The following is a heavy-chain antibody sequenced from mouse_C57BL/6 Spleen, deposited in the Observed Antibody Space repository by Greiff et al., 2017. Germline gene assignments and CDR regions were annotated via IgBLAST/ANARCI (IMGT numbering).Heavy chain of an antibody. CDR3: TTEYYGSSYWDYAMDY. J-gene: IGHJ4*01. D-gene: IGHD1-1*01. CDR2: IDPEDGDT. CDR1: GFNIKDYY. Sequence: EVQGVESGAELVRPGASVKLSCTASGFNIKDYYMHWVKQRPEQGLEWIGRIDPEDGDTEYAPKFQGKATMTADTSSNTAYLQLSSLTSEDTAVYYCTTEYYGSSYWDYAMDYWGQGTSVTVAS. V-gene: IGHV14-1*01.